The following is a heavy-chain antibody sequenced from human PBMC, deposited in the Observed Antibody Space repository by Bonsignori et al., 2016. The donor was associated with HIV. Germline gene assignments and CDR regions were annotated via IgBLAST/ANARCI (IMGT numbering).Heavy chain of an antibody. D-gene: IGHD5-12*01. CDR2: IIPILGLA. J-gene: IGHJ3*02. CDR3: VGGGYADAFDI. Sequence: WVRQAPGQGLEWMGGIIPILGLANYAQKFQGRVTITADESTSTAYMELSSLRSEDTAVYYCVGGGYADAFDIWGQGTMVTVSS. V-gene: IGHV1-69*10.